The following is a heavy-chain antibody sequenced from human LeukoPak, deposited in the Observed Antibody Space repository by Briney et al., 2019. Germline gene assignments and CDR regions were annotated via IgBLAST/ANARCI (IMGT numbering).Heavy chain of an antibody. Sequence: PGGSLRLSCAASGFTFSSYAMGWVRQAPGEGREWVSAISGSGGSTYYADSVKGRFTISRDNSKNTLYLQMNSLRAEDTAVYYCAKDSRGYYYDSSGGRYFDYWGQGTLVTVSS. CDR3: AKDSRGYYYDSSGGRYFDY. CDR1: GFTFSSYA. J-gene: IGHJ4*02. V-gene: IGHV3-23*01. CDR2: ISGSGGST. D-gene: IGHD3-22*01.